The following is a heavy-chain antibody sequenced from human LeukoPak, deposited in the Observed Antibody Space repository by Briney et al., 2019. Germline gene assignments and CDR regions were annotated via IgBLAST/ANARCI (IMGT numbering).Heavy chain of an antibody. D-gene: IGHD1-7*01. CDR1: GFTFNAYT. CDR3: ARDQSTTALSEY. CDR2: VTGGHGVT. V-gene: IGHV3-23*01. Sequence: GGSLRLSCAASGFTFNAYTLTWVRQAPGKRPEWLAAVTGGHGVTYYADSVRGRFTISRDNSRNTLYLQMTGLTAEDTAVYYCARDQSTTALSEYWGQGTLVAVSS. J-gene: IGHJ4*02.